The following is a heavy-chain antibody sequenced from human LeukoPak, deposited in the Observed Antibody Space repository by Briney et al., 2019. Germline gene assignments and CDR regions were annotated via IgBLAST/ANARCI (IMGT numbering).Heavy chain of an antibody. Sequence: TGGSLRLSCAASGFTFSSYAMNWVRQAPGKWLEWVSAISGSGGNTYYADSVKGRFTISRDNSKNTLYLQMNSLRAEDTAVYYCAKGTMGRGFGYWGQGTLVTVSS. CDR3: AKGTMGRGFGY. CDR2: ISGSGGNT. CDR1: GFTFSSYA. J-gene: IGHJ4*02. D-gene: IGHD3-10*01. V-gene: IGHV3-23*01.